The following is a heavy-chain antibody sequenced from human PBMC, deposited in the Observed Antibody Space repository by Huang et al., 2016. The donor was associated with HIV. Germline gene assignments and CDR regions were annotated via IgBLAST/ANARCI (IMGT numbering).Heavy chain of an antibody. J-gene: IGHJ4*02. V-gene: IGHV1-3*01. CDR2: VNAGNCNT. D-gene: IGHD6-25*01. Sequence: QVQLVQSGAEVKKPGASVKVSCKASGYIFSTYDTHWVRQDPGQRLEWMGRVNAGNCNTKYSQRFQGRVTMTRDTAANTAYVELSSLRSEDTGVYYCARGIAAGDYWGQGTLVTVSS. CDR1: GYIFSTYD. CDR3: ARGIAAGDY.